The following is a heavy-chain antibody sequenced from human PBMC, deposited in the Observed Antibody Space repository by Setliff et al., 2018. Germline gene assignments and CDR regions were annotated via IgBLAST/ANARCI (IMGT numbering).Heavy chain of an antibody. CDR3: VRDSPYCVNGVCRGY. D-gene: IGHD2-21*01. Sequence: GGSLRLSCAASGFTLGTYWMHWVRQVPGKGLVWVSRVNSDETTTTYADSVKGRFTISRDNAKNSLYLQMNNLRAEDTAVYYCVRDSPYCVNGVCRGYWGQGTQVTVSS. CDR1: GFTLGTYW. V-gene: IGHV3-74*01. J-gene: IGHJ4*02. CDR2: VNSDETTT.